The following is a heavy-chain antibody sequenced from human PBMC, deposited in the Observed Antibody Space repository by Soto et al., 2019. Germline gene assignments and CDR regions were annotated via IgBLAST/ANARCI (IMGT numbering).Heavy chain of an antibody. Sequence: SETLSLTCTVSGGSISSYYWSWIRQPPGKGLEWIGYIYYSGSTNYNPSLKSRVTISVDTSKNQFSLKLSSVTAADTAVYYCASWGRGYSYGQDYWGQGTLVTGSS. V-gene: IGHV4-59*12. CDR3: ASWGRGYSYGQDY. J-gene: IGHJ4*02. CDR1: GGSISSYY. D-gene: IGHD5-18*01. CDR2: IYYSGST.